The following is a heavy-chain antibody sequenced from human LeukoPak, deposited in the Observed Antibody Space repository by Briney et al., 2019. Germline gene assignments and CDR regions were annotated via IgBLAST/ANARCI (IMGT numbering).Heavy chain of an antibody. CDR2: INHSGST. Sequence: PSETLSLTCAVYGGSFSGYYWSWIRQPPGKGLEWIGEINHSGSTNYNPSLKSRVTISVDTSKNQFSLKLSSVTAADTAVYYCAGDYGDYYYWGQGTLVTVSS. V-gene: IGHV4-34*01. J-gene: IGHJ4*02. CDR1: GGSFSGYY. CDR3: AGDYGDYYY. D-gene: IGHD4-17*01.